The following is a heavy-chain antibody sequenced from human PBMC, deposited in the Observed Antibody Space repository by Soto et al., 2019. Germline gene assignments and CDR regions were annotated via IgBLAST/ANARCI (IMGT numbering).Heavy chain of an antibody. J-gene: IGHJ4*02. Sequence: QVQLQESGPGLVKPSETLSLICTVSGGSISGYYWSWIRHPPGEGLEWIGYIYYTGSTDYNPSLKSRVTISLDTPKSQFSLKLSSVTAADTAVYYCARVHRYCSGGSCYLIDYWGQGTLVTVSS. D-gene: IGHD2-15*01. CDR2: IYYTGST. CDR1: GGSISGYY. V-gene: IGHV4-59*01. CDR3: ARVHRYCSGGSCYLIDY.